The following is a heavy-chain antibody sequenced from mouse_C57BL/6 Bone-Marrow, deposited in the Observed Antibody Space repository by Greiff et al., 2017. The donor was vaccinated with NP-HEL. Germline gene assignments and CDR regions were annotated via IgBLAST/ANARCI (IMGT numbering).Heavy chain of an antibody. CDR1: GYTFTSYG. CDR2: IYPRSGNT. CDR3: ARALWGCVY. J-gene: IGHJ3*01. Sequence: QVQLQQSGAELARPGASVKLSCKASGYTFTSYGISWVKQRTGQGLEWIGEIYPRSGNTYYNEKFKGKATLTADKSSSTAYMELRSLTSEDSAVYFCARALWGCVYGRKGTLVTVSA. V-gene: IGHV1-81*01. D-gene: IGHD4-1*01.